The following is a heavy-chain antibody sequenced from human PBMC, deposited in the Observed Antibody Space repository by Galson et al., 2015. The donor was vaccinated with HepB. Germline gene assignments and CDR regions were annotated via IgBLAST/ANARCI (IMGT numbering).Heavy chain of an antibody. D-gene: IGHD3-22*01. CDR2: IKSKTDGGTT. Sequence: SLRLSCAASGFTFSNAWMSWVRQAPGKGLEWVGRIKSKTDGGTTDYAAPVKGRFTISRDDSKNTLYLQMNSLKTEDTAVYYCTTDAYYDSSGYNYYYYYMDVWGKGTTVTVSS. J-gene: IGHJ6*03. CDR3: TTDAYYDSSGYNYYYYYMDV. CDR1: GFTFSNAW. V-gene: IGHV3-15*01.